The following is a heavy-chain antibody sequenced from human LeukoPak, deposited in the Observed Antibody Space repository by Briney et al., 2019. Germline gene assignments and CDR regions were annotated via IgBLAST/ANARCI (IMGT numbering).Heavy chain of an antibody. CDR2: ISSSSSYI. CDR1: GFTFSSCS. J-gene: IGHJ4*02. Sequence: PGGSLRLSCAASGFTFSSCSMNWVRQAPGKGLEWVSSISSSSSYIYYADSVKGRFTISRDNAKNSLYLQMNSLRAEDTAVYYCARVVNVAKSGYFDYWGQGTLVTVSS. CDR3: ARVVNVAKSGYFDY. D-gene: IGHD5-12*01. V-gene: IGHV3-21*01.